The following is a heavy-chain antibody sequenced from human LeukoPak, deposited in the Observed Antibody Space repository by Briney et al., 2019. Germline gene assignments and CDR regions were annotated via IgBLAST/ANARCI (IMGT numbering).Heavy chain of an antibody. CDR2: MNPNSGNT. V-gene: IGHV1-8*03. D-gene: IGHD3-3*01. J-gene: IGHJ5*02. CDR1: GYTFTSYD. Sequence: ASVKVSCKASGYTFTSYDINWVRQATGQGLEWMGWMNPNSGNTGYAQKFQGRVTITRNTSISTAYMELSSLRSEGTAVYYCARAGEYYDFWSGPRGGWFDPWGQGTLVTVSS. CDR3: ARAGEYYDFWSGPRGGWFDP.